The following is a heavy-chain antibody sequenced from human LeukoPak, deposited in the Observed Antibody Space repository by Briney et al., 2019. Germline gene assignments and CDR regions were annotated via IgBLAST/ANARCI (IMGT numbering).Heavy chain of an antibody. CDR1: GFTFSSYA. D-gene: IGHD2-15*01. CDR3: AKMRVGWFDP. V-gene: IGHV3-23*01. CDR2: ISGSGGST. Sequence: PGGSLRLSCAASGFTFSSYAMSWVRQAPGKGLEWFSVISGSGGSTVYANSVKGRFTISRDNSKNTLSLQMNSLRAEDTAVYYCAKMRVGWFDPWGQGTLVTVSS. J-gene: IGHJ5*02.